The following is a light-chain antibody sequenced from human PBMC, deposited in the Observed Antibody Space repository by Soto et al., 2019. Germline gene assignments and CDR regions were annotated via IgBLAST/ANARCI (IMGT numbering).Light chain of an antibody. Sequence: DIVMTQSPDSLAVSLGERATINCKSSQSVLYSSNNKNYLAWYQQKPGQPPKLLIYWASTRESGVPDRFSGSGSGTDFTLTISNLQAKDVAVYYCQQYYSTLYTFGQGTKLEIK. CDR2: WAS. CDR1: QSVLYSSNNKNY. J-gene: IGKJ2*01. V-gene: IGKV4-1*01. CDR3: QQYYSTLYT.